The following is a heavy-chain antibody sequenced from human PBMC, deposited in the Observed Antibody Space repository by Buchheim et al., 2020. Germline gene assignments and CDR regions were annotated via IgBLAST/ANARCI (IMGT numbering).Heavy chain of an antibody. Sequence: EVGLVESGGGLVQPGGSLRLSCAASGFTFSKYWMSWVRQAPGKGLEWVASIKQDGSEEDYVGSLKGRFTIPRDNAKNSLYLQMSGLRAEDTAVYFCAKVEGITGTTAFDYWGRGTL. CDR1: GFTFSKYW. CDR2: IKQDGSEE. J-gene: IGHJ4*02. CDR3: AKVEGITGTTAFDY. D-gene: IGHD1-7*01. V-gene: IGHV3-7*01.